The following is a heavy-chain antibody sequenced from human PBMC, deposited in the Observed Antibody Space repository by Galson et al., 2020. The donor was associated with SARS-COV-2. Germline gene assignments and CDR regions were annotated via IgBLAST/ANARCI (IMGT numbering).Heavy chain of an antibody. CDR2: IKQDGSDK. CDR3: RAADNGFDV. D-gene: IGHD6-25*01. CDR1: GFTFSNHW. V-gene: IGHV3-7*01. J-gene: IGHJ3*01. Sequence: GGSLRLSCSVSGFTFSNHWMSWVRQAPGKGLEWVANIKQDGSDKYYVATVRGRFTISRDNAKNSLYLQMNSLRAEDTALYYCRAADNGFDVRGQGTMVTVSS.